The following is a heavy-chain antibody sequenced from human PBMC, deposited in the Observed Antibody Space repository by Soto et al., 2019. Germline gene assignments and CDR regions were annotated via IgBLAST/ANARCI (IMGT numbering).Heavy chain of an antibody. D-gene: IGHD3-16*01. V-gene: IGHV1-18*01. Sequence: GASVKVSCKASGYTFTSYGISWVRQAPGQGLEWMGWISPYNGNTNYAQMLQGRVTMTTDTSTNTAYMELRRLRSDDTAVYYCARHARGKYLGSTAADWFDPWGQEPLVPVSS. CDR2: ISPYNGNT. CDR3: ARHARGKYLGSTAADWFDP. J-gene: IGHJ5*02. CDR1: GYTFTSYG.